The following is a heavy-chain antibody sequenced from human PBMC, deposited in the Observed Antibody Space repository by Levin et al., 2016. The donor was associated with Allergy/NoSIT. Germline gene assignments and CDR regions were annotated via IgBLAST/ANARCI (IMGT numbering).Heavy chain of an antibody. CDR2: INPSGGST. Sequence: WVRQAPGQGLEWMGIINPSGGSTSYAQNFQGRLTMARDTSTSTVYMELSSLRSEDAAVYYCARCPQGSSWSFYDHWGQGTLVTVSS. J-gene: IGHJ4*02. D-gene: IGHD6-13*01. V-gene: IGHV1-46*03. CDR3: ARCPQGSSWSFYDH.